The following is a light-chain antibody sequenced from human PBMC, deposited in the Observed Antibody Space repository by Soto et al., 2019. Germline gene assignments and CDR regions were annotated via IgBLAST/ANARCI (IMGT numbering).Light chain of an antibody. CDR1: SSNIGAGYD. CDR2: DNN. V-gene: IGLV1-40*01. Sequence: QSVLTQPPSVSGAPGQRVTISCTGSSSNIGAGYDVHWYQQLPGAAPQLLISDNNYRPSAVPDRFSASKSGTSASLAITGLQAEDEADYYCQSYDSSLSGSIFGGGTQLTVL. CDR3: QSYDSSLSGSI. J-gene: IGLJ7*01.